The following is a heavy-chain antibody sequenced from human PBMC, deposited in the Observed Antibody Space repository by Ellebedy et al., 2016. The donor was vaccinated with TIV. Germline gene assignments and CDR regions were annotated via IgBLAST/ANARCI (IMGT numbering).Heavy chain of an antibody. CDR1: GYTFTGYY. D-gene: IGHD2-15*01. CDR3: AREDCSGGSCYWDS. V-gene: IGHV1-2*04. CDR2: INPNSGGT. Sequence: ASVKVSCKASGYTFTGYYMHWVRQAPGQGLEWMGWINPNSGGTNYAQKFQGWVTMTRDTSISTAYMELSSLRSEDTAVYYCAREDCSGGSCYWDSWGQGTLVTVSS. J-gene: IGHJ5*02.